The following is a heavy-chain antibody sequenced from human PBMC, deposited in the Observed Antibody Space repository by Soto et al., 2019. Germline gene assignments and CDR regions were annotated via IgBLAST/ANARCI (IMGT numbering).Heavy chain of an antibody. J-gene: IGHJ4*02. CDR1: GYTLTELS. Sequence: ASVKVSCKVSGYTLTELSMHWVRQAPGKGLEWMGGFDPEDGETIYAQKFQGRVTMTEDTSTDTAYMELSSLRSEDTAVYYCATYSWGRTHAPFDYWGQGTLVTVSS. D-gene: IGHD2-21*01. V-gene: IGHV1-24*01. CDR2: FDPEDGET. CDR3: ATYSWGRTHAPFDY.